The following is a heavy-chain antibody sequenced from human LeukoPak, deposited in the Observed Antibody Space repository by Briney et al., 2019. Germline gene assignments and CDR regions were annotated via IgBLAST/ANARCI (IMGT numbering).Heavy chain of an antibody. CDR2: IYSSGST. CDR3: ARGIPLSRFDN. D-gene: IGHD5-18*01. CDR1: GGSISSGGYY. V-gene: IGHV4-31*03. J-gene: IGHJ4*02. Sequence: SQTLSLTCTVSGGSISSGGYYWSWIRQHPGKRLEWIGYIYSSGSTYYNPSLKSRVTISLDTSKNQFSLKLSSVTAADTAVYYCARGIPLSRFDNWGQGTLVTVSS.